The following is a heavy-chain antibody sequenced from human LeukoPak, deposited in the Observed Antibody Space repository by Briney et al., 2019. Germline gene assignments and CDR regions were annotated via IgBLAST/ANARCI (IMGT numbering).Heavy chain of an antibody. V-gene: IGHV4-61*01. Sequence: SETLSLTCTVSGGSVSSGSYYWSWIRQPPGKGLEWIGYIYYSGSTNYNPSLKSRVTISVDTSKNQFSLKLSSVTAADTAVYYCASLLRGYYDILTGYYGGSGATDYWGQGTLVTVSS. CDR2: IYYSGST. J-gene: IGHJ4*02. D-gene: IGHD3-9*01. CDR3: ASLLRGYYDILTGYYGGSGATDY. CDR1: GGSVSSGSYY.